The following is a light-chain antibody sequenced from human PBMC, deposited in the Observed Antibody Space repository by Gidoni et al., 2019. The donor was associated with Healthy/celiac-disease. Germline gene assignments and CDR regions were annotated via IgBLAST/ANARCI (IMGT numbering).Light chain of an antibody. J-gene: IGKJ1*01. CDR3: QQSWT. CDR2: KSS. Sequence: DIQMTQSPSTLSASVGDRVTITCRASQSISSWLAWYQQKPGKAPKLLIYKSSSLESGVPSRFSGSGSGTEFTLTSRSLQPDDFATYYCQQSWTFGQGTKVEIK. CDR1: QSISSW. V-gene: IGKV1-5*03.